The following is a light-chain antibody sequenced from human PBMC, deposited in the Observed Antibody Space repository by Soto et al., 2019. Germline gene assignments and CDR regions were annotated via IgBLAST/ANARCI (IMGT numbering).Light chain of an antibody. CDR2: AAS. CDR1: QTISSY. CDR3: QQSYNTHT. Sequence: EIQMTQSPGSLYASVGGXVTITSRASQTISSYLNWHQQTPGTPPNLLFYAASTLQSGVPSRFCGGGSETDFTLTISSLQPDDFATYYCQQSYNTHTFGQGTKVDIK. J-gene: IGKJ1*01. V-gene: IGKV1-39*01.